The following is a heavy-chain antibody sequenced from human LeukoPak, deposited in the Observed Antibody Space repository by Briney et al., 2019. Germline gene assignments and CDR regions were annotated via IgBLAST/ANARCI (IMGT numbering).Heavy chain of an antibody. CDR3: ARESRAGVFDY. Sequence: SQTLSLTCAVSGGSISSGGYSWSWIRQPPGKGLEWIGYTYHSGSTYYNPSLKSRVTISVDRSKNQFSLKLSSVTAADTAVYYCARESRAGVFDYWGQGTLVTVSS. D-gene: IGHD3-10*01. CDR1: GGSISSGGYS. CDR2: TYHSGST. J-gene: IGHJ4*02. V-gene: IGHV4-30-2*01.